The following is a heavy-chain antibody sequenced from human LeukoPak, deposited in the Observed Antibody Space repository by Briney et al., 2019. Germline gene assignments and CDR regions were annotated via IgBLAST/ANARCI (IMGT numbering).Heavy chain of an antibody. CDR3: ARVPDYDSRRAVYYVDV. CDR1: EFTFSTYS. D-gene: IGHD3-3*01. J-gene: IGHJ6*03. V-gene: IGHV3-48*01. Sequence: GGSLRLSCVASEFTFSTYSMNWVRQAPGKGLEWVSYISSSTSSIYYAVSVRGRFTISRDNAKNSLNLQMNSLRAEDTAVYYCARVPDYDSRRAVYYVDVWGKGTTVTVSS. CDR2: ISSSTSSI.